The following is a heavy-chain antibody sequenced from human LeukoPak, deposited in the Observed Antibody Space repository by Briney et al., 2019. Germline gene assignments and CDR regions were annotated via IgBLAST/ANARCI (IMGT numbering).Heavy chain of an antibody. CDR2: IVNSGGST. V-gene: IGHV3-23*01. Sequence: GGSLRLSCAASGFTLSNSAMSWVRQAPGKGPEWVSAIVNSGGSTYYADSVMGRFTISRDNSKNTLYLQMNSLRAEDTAVYYCAKAPRGTYYDILTGYYMGPFDYWGQGTLVTVSS. CDR3: AKAPRGTYYDILTGYYMGPFDY. J-gene: IGHJ4*02. CDR1: GFTLSNSA. D-gene: IGHD3-9*01.